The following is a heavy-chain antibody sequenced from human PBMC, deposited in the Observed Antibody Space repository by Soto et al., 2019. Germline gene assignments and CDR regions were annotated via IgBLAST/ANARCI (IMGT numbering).Heavy chain of an antibody. CDR3: ARGGSQQLYLDY. CDR2: ISYRGRT. Sequence: SETLSLTCTVSGGSITGADYYWSWIRQPPGKGLEWIGYISYRGRTYYNPSLKSRVTISVDTSKNQFSLKLSSVTAADTAVYYCARGGSQQLYLDYWGQGTLVTAPQ. CDR1: GGSITGADYY. V-gene: IGHV4-61*08. J-gene: IGHJ4*02. D-gene: IGHD6-13*01.